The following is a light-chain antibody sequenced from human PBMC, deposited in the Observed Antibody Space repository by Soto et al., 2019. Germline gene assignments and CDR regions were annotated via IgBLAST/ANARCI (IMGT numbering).Light chain of an antibody. Sequence: QSALTQPASVSGSPGQSINISGTGTSNDVGGYNHVSWYQQHPGKAPKLIIYEVSYRPSGVSNRFSGSKSGNTASLTISGLQPEDEADYYCNSYRSTDTVVFGGGTKLTVL. V-gene: IGLV2-14*01. J-gene: IGLJ2*01. CDR3: NSYRSTDTVV. CDR1: SNDVGGYNH. CDR2: EVS.